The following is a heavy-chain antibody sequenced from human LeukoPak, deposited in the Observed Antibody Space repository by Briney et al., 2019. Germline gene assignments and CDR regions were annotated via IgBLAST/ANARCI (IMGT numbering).Heavy chain of an antibody. Sequence: SETLSLTCAVYGGSFSGYYWSWIRQPPGKGLEWIGEINHSGSTNYNPSLKSRVTISVDTSKNQFSLKLSSVTAADTAVYYCARLPRKVTYYYDSSGFPWGQGTLVTVSS. V-gene: IGHV4-34*01. CDR1: GGSFSGYY. D-gene: IGHD3-22*01. J-gene: IGHJ5*02. CDR2: INHSGST. CDR3: ARLPRKVTYYYDSSGFP.